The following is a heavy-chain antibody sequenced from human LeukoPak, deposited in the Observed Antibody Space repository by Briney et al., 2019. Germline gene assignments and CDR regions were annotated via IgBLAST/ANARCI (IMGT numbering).Heavy chain of an antibody. CDR1: GYTFTSCG. CDR2: ISAYNGNT. Sequence: ASVKVSCKASGYTFTSCGISWVRQAPGQGLEWMGWISAYNGNTNYAQKLQGRVTMTTDTSTSTAYMELRSLRSDDTAVYYCARSSLAYSSSYYWGQGTLVTVSS. CDR3: ARSSLAYSSSYY. J-gene: IGHJ4*02. D-gene: IGHD6-13*01. V-gene: IGHV1-18*01.